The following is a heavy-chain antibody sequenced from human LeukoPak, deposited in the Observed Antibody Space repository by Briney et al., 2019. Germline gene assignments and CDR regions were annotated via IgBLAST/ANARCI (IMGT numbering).Heavy chain of an antibody. CDR1: GFTFSTYA. Sequence: GGSLRLSCAASGFTFSTYAMSWVRQAPGKGLEWVSAISGSGGSTYYVDSVKGRFTISGDNSKNTLYLQMNSLRAEDTSIYFCAKALEQETVIALDSWGQGTLVTVSS. CDR3: AKALEQETVIALDS. V-gene: IGHV3-23*01. CDR2: ISGSGGST. D-gene: IGHD6-13*01. J-gene: IGHJ4*02.